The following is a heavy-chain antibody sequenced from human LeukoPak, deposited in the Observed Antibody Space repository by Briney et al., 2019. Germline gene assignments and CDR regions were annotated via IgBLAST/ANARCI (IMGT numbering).Heavy chain of an antibody. D-gene: IGHD3-16*01. J-gene: IGHJ2*01. Sequence: ASVKVSCKASGFTFTNYNMHWVRQAPGQGLEWMGGIIPIFGTANYAQKFQGRVTITADKSTSTAYMELSSLRSEDTAVYYCARVGAMLGSKYWYFDLWGRGTLVTVSS. V-gene: IGHV1-69*06. CDR3: ARVGAMLGSKYWYFDL. CDR2: IIPIFGTA. CDR1: GFTFTNYN.